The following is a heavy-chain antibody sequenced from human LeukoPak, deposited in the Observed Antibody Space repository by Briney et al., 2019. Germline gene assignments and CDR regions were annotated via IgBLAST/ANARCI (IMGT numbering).Heavy chain of an antibody. CDR2: ISGSGGST. D-gene: IGHD3-3*01. V-gene: IGHV3-23*01. CDR1: GFTFSSYA. J-gene: IGHJ4*02. Sequence: PGGSLRLSYAASGFTFSSYAMSWVRQAPGKGLEWVSAISGSGGSTYYADSVKGRFTISRDNSKNTLYLQMNSLRAEDTAVYYCAFSFWSGYYPFDYWGQGTLVTVSS. CDR3: AFSFWSGYYPFDY.